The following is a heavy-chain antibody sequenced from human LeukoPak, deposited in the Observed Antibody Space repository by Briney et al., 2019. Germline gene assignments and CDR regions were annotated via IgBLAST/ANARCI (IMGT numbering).Heavy chain of an antibody. CDR3: ARVVPPLYYFDY. D-gene: IGHD3-10*01. V-gene: IGHV3-7*01. CDR2: IKQDGSEK. J-gene: IGHJ4*02. Sequence: PGGSLRLSCAASGFTFSSSWMSWVRQAPGKGLEWVANIKQDGSEKYYVDSVEGRFTISRDNAKNSLYLQMNSLRAEDTAVYFCARVVPPLYYFDYWGQGTLVTVSS. CDR1: GFTFSSSW.